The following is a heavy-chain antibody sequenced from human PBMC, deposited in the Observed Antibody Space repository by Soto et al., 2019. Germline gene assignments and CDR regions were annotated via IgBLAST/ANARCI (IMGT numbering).Heavy chain of an antibody. J-gene: IGHJ4*02. CDR1: GGTFSSSA. V-gene: IGHV1-69*01. Sequence: QVQLVQSGAEVKRPGSSVKVSCKASGGTFSSSAFNWVRQAPGHGLEWMGAITPIFATANYAQRFQGRLTVYADASTTTVYTDLGSLTFDDSALYYCASPSAYGLFWGPGRLVTVSS. CDR3: ASPSAYGLF. CDR2: ITPIFATA. D-gene: IGHD4-17*01.